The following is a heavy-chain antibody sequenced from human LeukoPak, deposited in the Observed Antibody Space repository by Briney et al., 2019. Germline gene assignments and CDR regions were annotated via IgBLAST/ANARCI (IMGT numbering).Heavy chain of an antibody. CDR2: ISWNSGSI. CDR1: GFTFDDYA. J-gene: IGHJ4*02. CDR3: ARSIQLWEPFDY. D-gene: IGHD5-18*01. V-gene: IGHV3-9*01. Sequence: GGSLRLSCAASGFTFDDYAMHWVRQAPGKGLEWVSGISWNSGSIGYADSVKGRFTISRDNAKNSLYLQMNSLRAEDTALYYCARSIQLWEPFDYWGQGTLVTVSS.